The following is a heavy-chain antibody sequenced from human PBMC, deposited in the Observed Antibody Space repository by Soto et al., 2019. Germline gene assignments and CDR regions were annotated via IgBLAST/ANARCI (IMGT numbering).Heavy chain of an antibody. CDR2: IYSGGST. J-gene: IGHJ4*02. CDR3: ARDPWAADY. CDR1: GFTVSTKY. V-gene: IGHV3-66*01. D-gene: IGHD3-16*01. Sequence: EVQLLESGGGLVQPGGSLRLSCAASGFTVSTKYMSWVRQAPGKGLEWVSVIYSGGSTFYAASVRGRFTISRDNAKNTVNLQMSSRRDEATAVYYCARDPWAADYWGQGTLVTVSS.